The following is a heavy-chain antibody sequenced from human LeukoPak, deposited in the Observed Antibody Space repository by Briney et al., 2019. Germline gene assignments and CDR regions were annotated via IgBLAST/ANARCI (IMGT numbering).Heavy chain of an antibody. J-gene: IGHJ4*02. V-gene: IGHV1-2*02. D-gene: IGHD3-10*01. CDR2: INPNSGGT. CDR3: ARRYGSGSFPIDY. CDR1: GYTFTGYY. Sequence: ASVKVSCKASGYTFTGYYMHWVRQAPGQGLEWMGWINPNSGGTNYAQKFQGRVTITRDTSISTAYMELSRLRSDDTAVYYCARRYGSGSFPIDYWGQGTLVTISS.